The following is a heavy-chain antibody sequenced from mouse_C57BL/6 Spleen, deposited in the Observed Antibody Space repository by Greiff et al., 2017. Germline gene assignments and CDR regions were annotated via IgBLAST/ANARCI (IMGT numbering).Heavy chain of an antibody. CDR1: GFNIKDYY. Sequence: EVQLQQSGAELVKPGASVKLSCTASGFNIKDYYMHWVKQRTEQGLEWIGRIDPGDGETKYAPKLQGKATITADTSSNTAYLQLSSLTSDDTAVYYCSREDYYGSSPHYFDDWGQGTTLTVSS. D-gene: IGHD1-1*01. J-gene: IGHJ2*01. CDR2: IDPGDGET. CDR3: SREDYYGSSPHYFDD. V-gene: IGHV14-2*01.